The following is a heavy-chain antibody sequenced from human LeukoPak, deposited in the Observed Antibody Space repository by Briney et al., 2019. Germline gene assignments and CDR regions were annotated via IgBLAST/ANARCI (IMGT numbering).Heavy chain of an antibody. CDR3: ARFGRAAWYGWVDL. CDR1: GGSFSDYY. Sequence: SETLSLTCAVYGGSFSDYYWSWIRQPPGSGLEWIGEIDHSGSTNYSPSLNSRVTISIDTSKNQVSLSLISVTAADTAVYYCARFGRAAWYGWVDLWGQGTLVTVSS. CDR2: IDHSGST. J-gene: IGHJ4*02. V-gene: IGHV4-34*01. D-gene: IGHD2-8*02.